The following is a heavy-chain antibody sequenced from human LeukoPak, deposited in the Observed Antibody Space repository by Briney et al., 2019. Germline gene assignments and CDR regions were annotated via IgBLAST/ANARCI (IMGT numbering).Heavy chain of an antibody. J-gene: IGHJ5*02. Sequence: SETLSLTCSVSGGSVSSGSYYWSWIRQAPGKKLEWIGYIYYTGSTYYNPSLKSRVTMSVDTSKNQFSLRLSSVTAADTAIYPCARAPTRFCGDTTCYNRFWFDPWGQGTLVTVSS. CDR3: ARAPTRFCGDTTCYNRFWFDP. CDR1: GGSVSSGSYY. V-gene: IGHV4-61*01. D-gene: IGHD2-2*02. CDR2: IYYTGST.